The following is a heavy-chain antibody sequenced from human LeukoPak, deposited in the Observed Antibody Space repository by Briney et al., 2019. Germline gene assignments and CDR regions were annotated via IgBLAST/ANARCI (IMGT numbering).Heavy chain of an antibody. Sequence: PGGSLRLSCAASGFTFSDHYMDWVRQAPGKGLEWVGRTRNKANSYTTEYAASVKGRFTISRDDSKNSLYLQMNSLKTEDTAVYYCARGCSSTSCYVDYWGQGTLVTVSS. CDR2: TRNKANSYTT. V-gene: IGHV3-72*01. J-gene: IGHJ4*02. CDR3: ARGCSSTSCYVDY. D-gene: IGHD2-2*01. CDR1: GFTFSDHY.